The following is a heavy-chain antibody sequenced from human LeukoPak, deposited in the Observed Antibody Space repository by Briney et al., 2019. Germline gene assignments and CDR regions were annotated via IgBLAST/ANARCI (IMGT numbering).Heavy chain of an antibody. CDR1: GFIFSNYA. CDR2: IDSASLTT. J-gene: IGHJ3*02. V-gene: IGHV3-23*01. Sequence: GGSLRLSCAASGFIFSNYAMTWLRQAPGKGLEWVSAIDSASLTTLYADSVRGRFTISRDNSRNTLYLHMSGLRADDTAVYYCARDPNGDYIGAFEIWGQGTMVTVS. CDR3: ARDPNGDYIGAFEI. D-gene: IGHD4-17*01.